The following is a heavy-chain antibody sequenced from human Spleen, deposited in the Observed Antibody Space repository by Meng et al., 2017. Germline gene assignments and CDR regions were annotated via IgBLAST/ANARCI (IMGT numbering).Heavy chain of an antibody. V-gene: IGHV4-39*07. CDR2: MHHSGST. J-gene: IGHJ4*02. CDR3: ARVDMAITSFDY. CDR1: GGSVSSGSYY. Sequence: SETLSLTCTVSGGSVSSGSYYWSWIRQPPGKGLEWIGSMHHSGSTYYNPSLKSRVTISVDTSKKQFSLRVYSVTAADTAVYYCARVDMAITSFDYWGQGALVTVSS. D-gene: IGHD5-24*01.